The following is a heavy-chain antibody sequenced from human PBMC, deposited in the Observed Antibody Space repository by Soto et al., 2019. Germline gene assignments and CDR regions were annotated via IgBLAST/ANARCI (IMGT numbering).Heavy chain of an antibody. CDR3: ARGRYYDSSGYYFLDY. V-gene: IGHV3-30-3*01. J-gene: IGHJ4*02. Sequence: ESGGGVVQPGRSLRLSCAASGFTFSSYAMHWVRQAPGKGLEWVAVISYDGSNKYYADSVKGRFTISRDNSKNTLYLQMNSLRAEDTAVYYCARGRYYDSSGYYFLDYWGQGTLVTVSS. CDR1: GFTFSSYA. CDR2: ISYDGSNK. D-gene: IGHD3-22*01.